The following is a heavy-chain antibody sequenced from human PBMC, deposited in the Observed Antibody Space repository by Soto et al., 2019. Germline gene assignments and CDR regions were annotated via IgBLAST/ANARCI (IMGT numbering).Heavy chain of an antibody. D-gene: IGHD1-26*01. Sequence: PSETLSLTCAVSGGSISSSNWWSWVRQPPGKGLEWIGEIYHSGSTNYNPSLKSRVTISVDKSKNQFSLKLSSVTAADTAVYYCARAAGSYWNYYYGMDVWGQGTTVTVS. CDR1: GGSISSSNW. J-gene: IGHJ6*02. CDR2: IYHSGST. V-gene: IGHV4-4*02. CDR3: ARAAGSYWNYYYGMDV.